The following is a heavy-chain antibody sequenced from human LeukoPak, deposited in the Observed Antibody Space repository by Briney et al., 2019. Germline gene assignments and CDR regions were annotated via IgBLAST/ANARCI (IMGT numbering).Heavy chain of an antibody. CDR3: ARGDSGSYYFDY. J-gene: IGHJ4*02. Sequence: GGSLRLSCAASGFTFSTYWMNWVRQAPGKGLEWVAKINQDGSEKYCVESVKGRFTISRDNAKNSLYLQMNSLRAEDTAVYYCARGDSGSYYFDYWGQGTLVTVSS. CDR2: INQDGSEK. CDR1: GFTFSTYW. V-gene: IGHV3-7*01. D-gene: IGHD1-26*01.